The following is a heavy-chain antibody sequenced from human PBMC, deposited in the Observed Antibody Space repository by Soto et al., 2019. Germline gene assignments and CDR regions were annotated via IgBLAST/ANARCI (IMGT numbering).Heavy chain of an antibody. CDR1: GYTFTSYY. CDR2: INPSGGST. Sequence: GASVKVSCKASGYTFTSYYMHWVRQAPGQGLEWMGRINPSGGSTSYAQKFQGRVTMTRDTSTSTVYMELSSLRSEYTAVYYCARTGYCSSTSCRYYYYYGMDVWGQGTTVTVSS. J-gene: IGHJ6*02. D-gene: IGHD2-2*01. V-gene: IGHV1-46*01. CDR3: ARTGYCSSTSCRYYYYYGMDV.